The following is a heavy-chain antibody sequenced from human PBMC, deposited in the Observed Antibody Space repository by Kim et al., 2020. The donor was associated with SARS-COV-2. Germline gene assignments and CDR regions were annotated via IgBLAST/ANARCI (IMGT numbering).Heavy chain of an antibody. D-gene: IGHD2-2*01. CDR1: GFTFSSYG. CDR3: ARDQCSSTSSICYYGMDV. J-gene: IGHJ6*02. Sequence: GGSLRLSCAASGFTFSSYGMHWVRQAPGKGLEWVAVIWYDGSNKYYADSVKGRFTISRDNSKNTLYLQMNSLRAEDTAVYYCARDQCSSTSSICYYGMDVWGQGTTVTVSS. CDR2: IWYDGSNK. V-gene: IGHV3-33*01.